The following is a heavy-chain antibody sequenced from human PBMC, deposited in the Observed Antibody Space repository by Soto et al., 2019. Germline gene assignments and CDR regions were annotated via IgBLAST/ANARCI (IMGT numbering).Heavy chain of an antibody. D-gene: IGHD3-9*01. V-gene: IGHV3-64*04. CDR2: ITSHGHIT. J-gene: IGHJ4*02. CDR3: AKDSAPPFYSYYDILTGYQGGY. Sequence: PGGSLRLSCSSSGFTFSNYDMVLVRQAPGKGLEYISAITSHGHITYYADSVKGRFTISRDNSKNTLYLQMNSLRAEDTAVYYCAKDSAPPFYSYYDILTGYQGGYWGQGTLVTVSS. CDR1: GFTFSNYD.